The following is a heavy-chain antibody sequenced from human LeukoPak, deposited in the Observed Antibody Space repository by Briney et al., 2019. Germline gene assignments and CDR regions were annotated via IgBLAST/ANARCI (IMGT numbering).Heavy chain of an antibody. V-gene: IGHV3-30-3*01. J-gene: IGHJ6*02. CDR2: MSYDGSEK. CDR3: AREQSESYRYYGMDV. Sequence: SGGSLRLSCAASGFTLSNYPVHWVRQTPGKGLEWVAVMSYDGSEKFYADSVKGRFTISRDISRSTMYLQMNSLRAEDTAVYYCAREQSESYRYYGMDVWGLGTTVTASS. CDR1: GFTLSNYP. D-gene: IGHD1-26*01.